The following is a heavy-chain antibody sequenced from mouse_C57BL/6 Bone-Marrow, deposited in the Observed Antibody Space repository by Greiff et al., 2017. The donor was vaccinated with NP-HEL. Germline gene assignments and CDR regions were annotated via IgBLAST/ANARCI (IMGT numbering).Heavy chain of an antibody. CDR2: ISNGGGST. CDR3: ARHLTTVYYYAMDY. D-gene: IGHD1-1*01. Sequence: EVKLQESGGGLVQPGGSLKLSCAASGFTFSDYYMYWVRQTPEKRLEWVAYISNGGGSTYYPDTVKGRFTISRDNAKNTLYLQMSRLKSEDTAMYYCARHLTTVYYYAMDYWGQGTSVTVSS. CDR1: GFTFSDYY. V-gene: IGHV5-12*01. J-gene: IGHJ4*01.